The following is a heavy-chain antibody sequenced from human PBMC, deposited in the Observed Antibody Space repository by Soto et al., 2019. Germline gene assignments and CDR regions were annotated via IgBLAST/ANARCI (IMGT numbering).Heavy chain of an antibody. CDR3: ASNPYKWNTWMIY. CDR1: GGSISSGGYY. CDR2: IYYSGST. D-gene: IGHD1-1*01. J-gene: IGHJ4*02. Sequence: SSETLSLTCTVSGGSISSGGYYWSWIRQHPGKGLEWIGYIYYSGSTYYNPSLKSRVTISVDTSKNQFSLKLRSVTAADTAVYYCASNPYKWNTWMIYWGPGIQVTVSS. V-gene: IGHV4-31*03.